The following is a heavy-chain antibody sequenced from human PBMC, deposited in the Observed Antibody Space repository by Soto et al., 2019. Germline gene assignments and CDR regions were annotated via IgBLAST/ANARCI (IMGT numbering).Heavy chain of an antibody. Sequence: GESLKISCKGSGYSFTSYCMSLVRQIPGKGLEWMVRIDPSDSYTNYSPSFQGHVTISADKSISTAYLQWSSLKASDTAMYYCARLGTAAGGYYGMDVWGQGTTVTVSS. V-gene: IGHV5-10-1*01. D-gene: IGHD6-13*01. CDR2: IDPSDSYT. CDR3: ARLGTAAGGYYGMDV. J-gene: IGHJ6*02. CDR1: GYSFTSYC.